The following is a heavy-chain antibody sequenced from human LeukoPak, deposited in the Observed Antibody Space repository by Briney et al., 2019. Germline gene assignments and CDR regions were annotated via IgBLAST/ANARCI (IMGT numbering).Heavy chain of an antibody. J-gene: IGHJ4*02. CDR1: GYTFTSYG. D-gene: IGHD2-15*01. CDR2: INAGNGNT. CDR3: AKNIHCSGGSCYYSNPAQGNFDY. V-gene: IGHV1-3*03. Sequence: ASVKVSCKASGYTFTSYGISWVRQAPGQRLEWMGWINAGNGNTKYSQEFQGRVTITRDTSASTAYMELSSLRSEDTAVYYCAKNIHCSGGSCYYSNPAQGNFDYWGQGTLVTVSS.